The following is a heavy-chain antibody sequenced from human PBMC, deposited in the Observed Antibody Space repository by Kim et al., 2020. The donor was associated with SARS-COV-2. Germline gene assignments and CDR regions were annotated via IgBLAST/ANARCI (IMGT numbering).Heavy chain of an antibody. CDR2: ISSSSSTI. Sequence: GGSLRLSCAASGFTFSSYSMNWVRQAPGKGLEWVSYISSSSSTIYYADSVKGRFTISRDNAKNSLYMQMNSLRDEDTAVYYCARDTYSGYDVGPSDYWGQGTLVTVSS. CDR1: GFTFSSYS. D-gene: IGHD5-12*01. V-gene: IGHV3-48*02. CDR3: ARDTYSGYDVGPSDY. J-gene: IGHJ4*02.